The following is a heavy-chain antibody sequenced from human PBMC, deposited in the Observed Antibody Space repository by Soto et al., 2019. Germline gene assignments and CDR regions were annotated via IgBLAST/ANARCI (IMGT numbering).Heavy chain of an antibody. CDR3: ARVAFSGGSSSWYFPAYNWFDP. V-gene: IGHV3-21*01. J-gene: IGHJ5*02. Sequence: EVQLVESGGGLVKPGGSLRLSCAASGFTFSSYSMNWVRQAPGKGLEWVSSISSSSSYIYYADSVKGRFTISRDNAKNSLYLQMNSLRAEDTAVYYCARVAFSGGSSSWYFPAYNWFDPWGQGTLVTVSS. CDR2: ISSSSSYI. D-gene: IGHD6-13*01. CDR1: GFTFSSYS.